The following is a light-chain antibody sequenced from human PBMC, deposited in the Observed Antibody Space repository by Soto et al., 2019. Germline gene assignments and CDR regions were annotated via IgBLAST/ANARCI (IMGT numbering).Light chain of an antibody. Sequence: QSVPTQPASVSGSPGQSITISCTGTSSDVGGYNYVSWYQQHPGKAPKLMIYDVSNRPSGVSNRFSGSKSGNTASLTISGLQAEDEADYYCSSYTSSSTLENVFGTGTKVTV. CDR3: SSYTSSSTLENV. J-gene: IGLJ1*01. V-gene: IGLV2-14*01. CDR2: DVS. CDR1: SSDVGGYNY.